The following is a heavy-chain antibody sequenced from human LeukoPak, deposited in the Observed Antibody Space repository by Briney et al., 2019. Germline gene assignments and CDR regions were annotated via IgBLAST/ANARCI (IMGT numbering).Heavy chain of an antibody. V-gene: IGHV4-59*01. Sequence: SETLSLTCTVSGGSISSYYWSWVRQPPGKGLEWIGNIYDRGSTKYNPSLKSRVTISVDTSKNQFSLRLSSVTAADTAVYYCARGRTFDNWGQATLVTVSS. CDR3: ARGRTFDN. CDR1: GGSISSYY. J-gene: IGHJ4*02. CDR2: IYDRGST.